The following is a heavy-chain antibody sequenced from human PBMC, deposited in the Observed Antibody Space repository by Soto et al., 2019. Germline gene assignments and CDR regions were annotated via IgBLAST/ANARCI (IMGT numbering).Heavy chain of an antibody. CDR1: GGSFSGYY. CDR2: INHSGST. CDR3: ARGRVAGVFWFDP. D-gene: IGHD6-19*01. V-gene: IGHV4-34*01. Sequence: SETLSLTCAVYGGSFSGYYWSWIRQPPGKGLEWIGEINHSGSTNYNPSLKSRVTISVDTSKNQFSLKLSSVTAADTAVYYCARGRVAGVFWFDPWGQGTLVTVS. J-gene: IGHJ5*02.